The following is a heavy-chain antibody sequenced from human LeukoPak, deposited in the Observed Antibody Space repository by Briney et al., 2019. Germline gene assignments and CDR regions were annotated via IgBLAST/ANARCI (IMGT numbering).Heavy chain of an antibody. CDR2: IYYSGTT. Sequence: SETLSLTCTVSGGSISSSSYYWGWLRQPPGKGVEWIGSIYYSGTTYYNPSLKSRVTISVDTSKNQFSLKLSSVTAADTAVYYCARRRQQLVPSDWGQGTLVTVSS. V-gene: IGHV4-39*01. CDR3: ARRRQQLVPSD. D-gene: IGHD6-13*01. J-gene: IGHJ4*02. CDR1: GGSISSSSYY.